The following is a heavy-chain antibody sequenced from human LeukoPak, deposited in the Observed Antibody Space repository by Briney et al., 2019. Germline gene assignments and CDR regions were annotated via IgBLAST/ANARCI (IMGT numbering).Heavy chain of an antibody. Sequence: SETLSLTCAVSGGSIRSSNWWSWVRQPPGKGLEWIGEFYHSGSTNYNPSLKSRVTISVDTSKNQFSLKLSSVTAADTAVYYCARENDYGDYVSGLFDYWGQGTLVTVSS. CDR3: ARENDYGDYVSGLFDY. CDR2: FYHSGST. D-gene: IGHD4-17*01. J-gene: IGHJ4*02. CDR1: GGSIRSSNW. V-gene: IGHV4-4*02.